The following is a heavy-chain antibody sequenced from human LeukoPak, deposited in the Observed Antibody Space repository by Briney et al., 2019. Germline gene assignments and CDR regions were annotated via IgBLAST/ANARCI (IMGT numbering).Heavy chain of an antibody. V-gene: IGHV1-18*01. CDR2: ISAYDGRT. Sequence: GASVKVSCKASGFAFNKYGFSWVRQAPGQGPEWLGWISAYDGRTNYAQNLQGRLTLTTDTSTTTAYMELRSLTSDDTAVYYCARDPSNTVGRNIYFDYWGQGTLVTVSS. J-gene: IGHJ4*02. CDR1: GFAFNKYG. D-gene: IGHD1-14*01. CDR3: ARDPSNTVGRNIYFDY.